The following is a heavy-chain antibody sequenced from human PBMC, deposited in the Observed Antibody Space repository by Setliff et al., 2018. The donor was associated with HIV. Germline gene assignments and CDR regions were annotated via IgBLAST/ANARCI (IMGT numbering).Heavy chain of an antibody. CDR1: GGTFSSYA. CDR3: ARERDTYSSSWYDRGYFDY. D-gene: IGHD6-13*01. CDR2: IIPILGIA. V-gene: IGHV1-69*10. Sequence: SVKVSCKASGGTFSSYAISWVRQAPGQGLEWMGGIIPILGIANYAQKFQGRVTITADESTSTAYMELSSLRSEDTAVYYCARERDTYSSSWYDRGYFDYWGQGTLVTVSS. J-gene: IGHJ4*02.